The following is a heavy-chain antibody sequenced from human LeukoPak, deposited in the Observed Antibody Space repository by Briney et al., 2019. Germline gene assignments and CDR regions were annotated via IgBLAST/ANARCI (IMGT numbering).Heavy chain of an antibody. J-gene: IGHJ6*02. V-gene: IGHV1-18*01. CDR2: ISTYNGNT. D-gene: IGHD2-21*01. CDR1: GYTFINYD. CDR3: ARDGGPPRTFRYNGLDV. Sequence: ASVKVSCKASGYTFINYDISWVRQAPGRGLEWMGWISTYNGNTNYALELQGRVTMTTDRSTSTAYMEVRSLRSDDTAVYYCARDGGPPRTFRYNGLDVWGQGTTVTVSS.